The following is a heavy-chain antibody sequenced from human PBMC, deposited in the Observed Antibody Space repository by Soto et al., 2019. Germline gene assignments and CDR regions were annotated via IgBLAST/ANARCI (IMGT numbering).Heavy chain of an antibody. Sequence: SQTLSLTCAISGDSVSSNSAAWNWIRQSPSRGLEWLGRTYYRSKWYNDYAVSVKSRITINPDTSENQFSLQLNSVTPEDTAVYYCARDPSGIAVVGGYYYYGMDVWGQGTTVTVSS. J-gene: IGHJ6*02. D-gene: IGHD6-19*01. CDR2: TYYRSKWYN. V-gene: IGHV6-1*01. CDR3: ARDPSGIAVVGGYYYYGMDV. CDR1: GDSVSSNSAA.